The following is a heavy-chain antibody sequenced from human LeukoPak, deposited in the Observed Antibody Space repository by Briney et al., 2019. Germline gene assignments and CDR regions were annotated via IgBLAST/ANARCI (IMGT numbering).Heavy chain of an antibody. Sequence: GESLKISCKGSGYSFTSYWIGWVRQMPGKGLEWMGIIYPGDSDTRYSPSFQGQVTISADKSISTAYLQWSSLKASDTAMYYGARHEMATTVPFDYWGQGTLVTVSS. D-gene: IGHD5-24*01. CDR1: GYSFTSYW. CDR2: IYPGDSDT. J-gene: IGHJ4*02. CDR3: ARHEMATTVPFDY. V-gene: IGHV5-51*01.